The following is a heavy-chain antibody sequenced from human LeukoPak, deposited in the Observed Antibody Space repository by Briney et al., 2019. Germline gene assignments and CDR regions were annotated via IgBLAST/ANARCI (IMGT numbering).Heavy chain of an antibody. V-gene: IGHV4-61*01. J-gene: IGHJ4*02. CDR3: ARMYSNYFDY. CDR1: GGPVSSGSYY. Sequence: SETLSLTCTVSGGPVSSGSYYWSLIRQPPGKGLEWIGYIFYSGSTNYNPSLKSRVTISVDTSKNQFSLKLSSVTAADTAVYYCARMYSNYFDYWGQGTLVTVSS. CDR2: IFYSGST. D-gene: IGHD4-11*01.